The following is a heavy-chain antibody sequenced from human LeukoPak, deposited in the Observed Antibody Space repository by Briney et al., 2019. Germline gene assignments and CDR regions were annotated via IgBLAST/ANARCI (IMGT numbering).Heavy chain of an antibody. V-gene: IGHV3-48*02. D-gene: IGHD5-24*01. CDR1: GFTFSTYS. CDR2: INPSSTTI. CDR3: ARAQDPTILSYFDY. Sequence: GGSLRLSCAASGFTFSTYSMNWVRRAPGKGLEWVSYINPSSTTIYYADSVKGRFTISRDNAKNSLYLQMNSLRDEDTAVYYCARAQDPTILSYFDYWGQGTLVTVSS. J-gene: IGHJ4*02.